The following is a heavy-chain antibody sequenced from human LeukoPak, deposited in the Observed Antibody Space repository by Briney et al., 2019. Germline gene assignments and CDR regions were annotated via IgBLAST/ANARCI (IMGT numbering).Heavy chain of an antibody. CDR2: IYSGGST. J-gene: IGHJ4*02. CDR1: GFTFSSYS. CDR3: ASRFGYSYGNFGY. D-gene: IGHD5-18*01. V-gene: IGHV3-53*01. Sequence: GGSLRLSCAASGFTFSSYSMNWVRQAPGKGLEWVSVIYSGGSTYYADSVKGRFTISRDNSKNTLYLQMNSLRAEDTAVYYCASRFGYSYGNFGYWGQGTLVTVSS.